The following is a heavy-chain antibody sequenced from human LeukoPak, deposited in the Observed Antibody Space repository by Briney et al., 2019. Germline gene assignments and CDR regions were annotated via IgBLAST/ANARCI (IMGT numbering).Heavy chain of an antibody. D-gene: IGHD1-14*01. V-gene: IGHV3-7*01. CDR2: INQDGSVK. CDR1: VFSFSTYG. J-gene: IGHJ4*02. Sequence: GGSLRLSCAASVFSFSTYGMSWVRQTPETGLKFVANINQDGSVKDYMDSLKGRSTISRHNARESLYLAINSLTADDTAVYYCSRGPGSSDFALWGEGALGTVSP. CDR3: SRGPGSSDFAL.